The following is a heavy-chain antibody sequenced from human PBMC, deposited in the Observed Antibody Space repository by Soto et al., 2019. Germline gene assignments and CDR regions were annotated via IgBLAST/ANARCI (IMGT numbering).Heavy chain of an antibody. V-gene: IGHV3-23*01. Sequence: PGGSLRLSCAASGFTFSSYAMSWVRQAPGKGLEWVSAISGSGGSTYYADSVKGRFTISRDNSKNTLYLQMNSLRAEDTAVYYCAKDPLVVVPVGNWFDPWGQGTLVTVS. D-gene: IGHD2-2*01. CDR2: ISGSGGST. J-gene: IGHJ5*02. CDR1: GFTFSSYA. CDR3: AKDPLVVVPVGNWFDP.